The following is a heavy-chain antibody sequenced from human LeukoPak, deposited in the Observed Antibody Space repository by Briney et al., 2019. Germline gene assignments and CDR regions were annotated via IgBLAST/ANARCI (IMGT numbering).Heavy chain of an antibody. Sequence: GESLRISCKGSGYSLTSYWISWVRQMPGKGLEWMGRIDPSDSYTNYSPSFQGHVTISADKSISTAYLQWSSLKASDTAMYYCARHRPPQEDRGSWYNYYGMDVWGQGTTVTVSS. V-gene: IGHV5-10-1*01. CDR1: GYSLTSYW. J-gene: IGHJ6*02. D-gene: IGHD6-13*01. CDR2: IDPSDSYT. CDR3: ARHRPPQEDRGSWYNYYGMDV.